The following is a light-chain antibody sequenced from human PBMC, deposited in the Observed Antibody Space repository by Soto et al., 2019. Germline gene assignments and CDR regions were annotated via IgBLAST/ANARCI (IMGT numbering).Light chain of an antibody. CDR1: QSISSS. J-gene: IGKJ5*01. Sequence: DIQMTQSPSTLSASVGDRVSITCRASQSISSSFDWYQQKRGKAPKLLIYKASSLESGVPSRFRGSASGTEFTLTITSLQPEHFATYYCQQLNSFPITFGQGTRLEIK. CDR2: KAS. CDR3: QQLNSFPIT. V-gene: IGKV1-5*03.